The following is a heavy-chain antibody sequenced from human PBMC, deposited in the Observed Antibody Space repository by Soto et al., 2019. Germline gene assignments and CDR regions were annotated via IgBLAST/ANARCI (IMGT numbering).Heavy chain of an antibody. V-gene: IGHV1-8*01. CDR1: GYTFTSYD. J-gene: IGHJ6*02. CDR3: ARGSLMTRVIVVSPMDV. CDR2: INPNSGNT. D-gene: IGHD2-21*01. Sequence: ASVKVSCKASGYTFTSYDINWVRQATGQGLEWMGLINPNSGNTGYAQKFQGRVTMTRNTSISTAYMELSSLRSEDTAVYYCARGSLMTRVIVVSPMDVWGQGTTVTVSS.